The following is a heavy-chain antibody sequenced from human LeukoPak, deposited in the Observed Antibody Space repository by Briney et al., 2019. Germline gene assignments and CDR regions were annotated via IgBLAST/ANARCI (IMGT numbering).Heavy chain of an antibody. CDR3: AKDLESGYNTYWYFDL. J-gene: IGHJ2*01. D-gene: IGHD5-12*01. Sequence: ASVKVSCKASGYTFTSYGISWVRQAPGQGLEWMGWISAYNGNTNYAQKLQGRVTMTTDTSTSTAYMELRSLRSDDTAVYYCAKDLESGYNTYWYFDLWGRGTLVTVSS. CDR2: ISAYNGNT. CDR1: GYTFTSYG. V-gene: IGHV1-18*01.